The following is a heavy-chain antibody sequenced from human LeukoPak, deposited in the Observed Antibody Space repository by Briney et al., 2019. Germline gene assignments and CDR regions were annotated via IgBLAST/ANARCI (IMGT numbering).Heavy chain of an antibody. CDR3: TRAYFSIYYDSSGYSDY. Sequence: GGSLRLSCTASGFTFGDYAMSWFRQAPGKGLEWVGFIRSKAYGGTTEYAAPVKGRFTISRDDSKSIAYLQMNSLKTEDTAVYYCTRAYFSIYYDSSGYSDYWGQGTLVTVSS. CDR1: GFTFGDYA. D-gene: IGHD3-22*01. V-gene: IGHV3-49*03. J-gene: IGHJ4*02. CDR2: IRSKAYGGTT.